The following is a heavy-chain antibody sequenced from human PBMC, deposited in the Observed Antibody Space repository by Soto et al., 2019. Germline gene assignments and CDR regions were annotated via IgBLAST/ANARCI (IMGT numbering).Heavy chain of an antibody. J-gene: IGHJ4*01. V-gene: IGHV2-5*02. D-gene: IGHD6-25*01. CDR3: SHSGGYSSGPGD. CDR1: GFSLSTSGVG. Sequence: QITLKESGPTLVKPTQTLTLTCTFSGFSLSTSGVGVGWIRQPPGKALEWLALIYWDDDKRYSPSLKSRLTIHKETPKNPVGLTMTHMDPGGTAKYYWSHSGGYSSGPGDLGPGNLVTVSS. CDR2: IYWDDDK.